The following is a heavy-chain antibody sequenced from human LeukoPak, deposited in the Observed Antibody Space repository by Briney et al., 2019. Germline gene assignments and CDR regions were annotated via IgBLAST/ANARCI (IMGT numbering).Heavy chain of an antibody. CDR3: ARETYYHDTSGFDAFDI. J-gene: IGHJ3*02. Sequence: SETLSLTCTVSGGSISSSSYYWGWIRQPPGKGLEWIGNIYYSGSTYYSPSLKSRVTISVDTSENQFSLKLSSVTAADTAVYYCARETYYHDTSGFDAFDIWGQGTMVTVSS. CDR2: IYYSGST. D-gene: IGHD3-22*01. CDR1: GGSISSSSYY. V-gene: IGHV4-39*01.